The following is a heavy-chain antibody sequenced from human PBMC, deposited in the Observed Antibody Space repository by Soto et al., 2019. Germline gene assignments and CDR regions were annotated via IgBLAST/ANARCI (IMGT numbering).Heavy chain of an antibody. CDR2: IYSGGST. V-gene: IGHV3-53*01. D-gene: IGHD3-10*01. CDR3: ARSLLWFGEIFPYFDC. CDR1: GFTVSSNY. Sequence: PGGSLRLSCAASGFTVSSNYMSWVRQAPGKGLEWVSVIYSGGSTHYADSVKGRFTISRDRSKNTLYLQMNSLRPEDTAVYYCARSLLWFGEIFPYFDCWGLGTLVTVSS. J-gene: IGHJ4*02.